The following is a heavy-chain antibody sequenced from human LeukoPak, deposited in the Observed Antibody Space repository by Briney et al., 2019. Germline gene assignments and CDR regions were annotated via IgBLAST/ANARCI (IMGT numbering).Heavy chain of an antibody. Sequence: PSETLSLTCTVSGGSISDYYWSWIRQPPGKGLEWIGYIYYSGSTNYNPSLKSRVSISVDTSKNQFSLKLSSVTAADTAVYYCARSAIDAFDIWGQGTMVTVSS. CDR3: ARSAIDAFDI. D-gene: IGHD6-25*01. CDR1: GGSISDYY. J-gene: IGHJ3*02. V-gene: IGHV4-59*08. CDR2: IYYSGST.